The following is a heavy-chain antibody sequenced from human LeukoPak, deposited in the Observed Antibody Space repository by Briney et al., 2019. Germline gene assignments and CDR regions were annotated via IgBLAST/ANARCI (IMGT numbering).Heavy chain of an antibody. J-gene: IGHJ5*02. Sequence: PSETLSLTCTVSGGSISSYYWSWIRQPPGKGLEWIGSIYYSGSTYYNPSLKSRVTISVDTSKNQFSLKLSSVTAADTAVYYCARGEHDYGDSVVFDPWGQGTLVTVSS. CDR3: ARGEHDYGDSVVFDP. D-gene: IGHD4-17*01. CDR2: IYYSGST. CDR1: GGSISSYY. V-gene: IGHV4-59*12.